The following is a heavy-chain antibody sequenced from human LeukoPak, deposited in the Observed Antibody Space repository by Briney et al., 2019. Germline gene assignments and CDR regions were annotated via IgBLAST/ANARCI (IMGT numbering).Heavy chain of an antibody. CDR3: AKITIFGVVSSPFDY. D-gene: IGHD3-3*01. Sequence: PGGSLRLSCAASGFTFSSYGMHWVRRAPGKGLEWVAVISYDGSNNYYADSVKGRFTISRDNSKNTLYLQMNSLRAEDTAVYYCAKITIFGVVSSPFDYWGQGTLVTVSS. CDR2: ISYDGSNN. V-gene: IGHV3-30*18. J-gene: IGHJ4*02. CDR1: GFTFSSYG.